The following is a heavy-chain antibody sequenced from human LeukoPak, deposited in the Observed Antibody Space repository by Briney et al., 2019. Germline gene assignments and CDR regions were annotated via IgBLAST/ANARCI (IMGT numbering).Heavy chain of an antibody. V-gene: IGHV3-23*01. CDR1: GFTFRTYG. J-gene: IGHJ4*02. D-gene: IGHD3-22*01. CDR2: ISGSGGLT. Sequence: GGSLRLSCAASGFTFRTYGMNWVRQAPGKGLEWVSAISGSGGLTYYADSVKGRFTVSRDNSKNTLYLQMNSLRAEDTAVYYCAKDKLMIVVANYPYYFDSWGQGTLVTVSS. CDR3: AKDKLMIVVANYPYYFDS.